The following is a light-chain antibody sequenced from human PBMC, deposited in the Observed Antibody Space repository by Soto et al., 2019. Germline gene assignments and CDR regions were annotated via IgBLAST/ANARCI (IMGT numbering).Light chain of an antibody. Sequence: QSVLTQPPSVSGAPGQRVTISCTGSSSNIGAGYDVHWYQQLPGTAPKLLIYGNSNRPSGVPDRFSVSKSGTLASLAITGLQAEDEADYYCQSYDSSLSGYVFGTGTKVTVL. CDR3: QSYDSSLSGYV. V-gene: IGLV1-40*01. J-gene: IGLJ1*01. CDR2: GNS. CDR1: SSNIGAGYD.